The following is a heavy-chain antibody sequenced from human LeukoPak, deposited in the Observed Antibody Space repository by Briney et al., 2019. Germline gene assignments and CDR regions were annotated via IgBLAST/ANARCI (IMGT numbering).Heavy chain of an antibody. J-gene: IGHJ4*02. CDR2: ISGSGGGT. Sequence: GGSLRLSCAVSGITLSNYGMSWVRQAPGEGLEWVAGISGSGGGTNYADSVKGRFTISRDNPKNTLFLQMNSLRAEDTAVYFCAKRGVVIRVILVGFHKEAYYFDSWGQGALVTVSS. CDR3: AKRGVVIRVILVGFHKEAYYFDS. V-gene: IGHV3-23*01. CDR1: GITLSNYG. D-gene: IGHD3-22*01.